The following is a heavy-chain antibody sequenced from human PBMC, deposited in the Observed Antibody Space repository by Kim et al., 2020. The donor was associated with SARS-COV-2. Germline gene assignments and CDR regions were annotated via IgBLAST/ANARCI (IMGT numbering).Heavy chain of an antibody. Sequence: GGSLRLSCAASGLPFGGYPMSWVRQAPGKGLEWVSDINGKGGDTRYADSVKGRFTISRDNSKNVLYLHMSDLRVEDTAVYYCAKVGLDVWGRGTL. V-gene: IGHV3-23*01. CDR2: INGKGGDT. CDR3: AKVGLDV. D-gene: IGHD3-16*01. CDR1: GLPFGGYP. J-gene: IGHJ2*01.